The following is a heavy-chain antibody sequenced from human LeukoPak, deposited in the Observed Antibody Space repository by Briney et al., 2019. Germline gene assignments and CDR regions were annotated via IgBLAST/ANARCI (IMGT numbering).Heavy chain of an antibody. J-gene: IGHJ4*02. CDR2: IIPIFGTA. D-gene: IGHD5-18*01. V-gene: IGHV1-69*13. CDR1: GGTFSSYA. Sequence: ASVKVSCKASGGTFSSYAISWVRQAPGQGLEWMGGIIPIFGTANYAQKFQGRVTITADESTSTAYMELSSLRSEDTAVYYRARGDTAMVTYISYWGQGTLVTVSS. CDR3: ARGDTAMVTYISY.